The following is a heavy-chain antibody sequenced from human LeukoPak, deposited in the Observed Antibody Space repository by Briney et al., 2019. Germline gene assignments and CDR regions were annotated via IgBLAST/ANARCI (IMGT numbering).Heavy chain of an antibody. J-gene: IGHJ3*02. CDR3: ARPVRYTWIYDAFDI. CDR2: INPNSGGT. CDR1: GYTFTGYY. V-gene: IGHV1-2*02. Sequence: ASVKVSCKASGYTFTGYYIHWVRQAPGQRLEWMGWINPNSGGTNYAQKFQGRVTMTTDTSITTAYMDLTSLRPDDTAVYYCARPVRYTWIYDAFDIWGQGTMVTVSS. D-gene: IGHD1-7*01.